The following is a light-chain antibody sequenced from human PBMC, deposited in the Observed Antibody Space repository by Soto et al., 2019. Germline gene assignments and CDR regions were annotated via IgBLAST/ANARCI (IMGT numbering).Light chain of an antibody. Sequence: ALTQSPATLSLSPGERATLSCRASQSVGHFLTWYQQKPGQPPTLLIYDASIRAAGCPARFSGSGSGTDFTLTISSLEPGDYAVYYCQHRHNFGPGTKVDLK. V-gene: IGKV3-11*01. CDR3: QHRHN. CDR1: QSVGHF. J-gene: IGKJ3*01. CDR2: DAS.